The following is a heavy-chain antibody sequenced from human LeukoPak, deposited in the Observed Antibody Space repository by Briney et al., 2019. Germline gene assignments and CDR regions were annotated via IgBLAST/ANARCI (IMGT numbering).Heavy chain of an antibody. CDR3: ARSPYPDYFDY. Sequence: GGSLRLSCAASGFTVSSNYMSWVRQAPGKGLEWVSVIYSGGSTYYADSVQGRFTISRDNSKNTLYLQMNSLRAEDTAVYYCARSPYPDYFDYWGQGTLVTVSS. D-gene: IGHD2-2*01. CDR1: GFTVSSNY. CDR2: IYSGGST. V-gene: IGHV3-53*01. J-gene: IGHJ4*02.